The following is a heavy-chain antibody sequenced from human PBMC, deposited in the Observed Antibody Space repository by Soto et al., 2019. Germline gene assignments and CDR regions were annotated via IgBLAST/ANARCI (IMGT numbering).Heavy chain of an antibody. CDR1: GGSISTYY. CDR2: IHYSGST. D-gene: IGHD2-15*01. V-gene: IGHV4-59*01. J-gene: IGHJ4*02. Sequence: QVQLQESGPGLVKPSETLSLTCTVAGGSISTYYWSWIRQPPGEGLEWIGYIHYSGSTNYNPSLKSRVTITQDTLKNQFSLKLSSVAGADTAVYHCEKVGKDCSGGSCYAVYFDYWDKGTLVPVSS. CDR3: EKVGKDCSGGSCYAVYFDY.